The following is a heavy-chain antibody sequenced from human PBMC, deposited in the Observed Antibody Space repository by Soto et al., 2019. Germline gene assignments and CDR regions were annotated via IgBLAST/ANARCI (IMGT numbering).Heavy chain of an antibody. Sequence: ASVKVSCKASGGTFSSYAISWVRQAPGQGLEWMGGIIPIFGTANYAQKFQGRVTITADESTSTAYMELSSLRSEDTAVYYCARDRGMSSGWYLTAFDIWGQGTMVTVSS. D-gene: IGHD6-19*01. V-gene: IGHV1-69*13. CDR1: GGTFSSYA. CDR2: IIPIFGTA. J-gene: IGHJ3*02. CDR3: ARDRGMSSGWYLTAFDI.